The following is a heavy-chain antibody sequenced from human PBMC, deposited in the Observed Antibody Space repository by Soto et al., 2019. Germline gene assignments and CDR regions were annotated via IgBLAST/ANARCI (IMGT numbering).Heavy chain of an antibody. CDR2: ISYDGPNQ. V-gene: IGHV3-30*18. D-gene: IGHD1-26*01. Sequence: QVQLVESGGGVVQPGRSLRLSCAASGFTFSSYAMHWVRQAPGKGLAWVAAISYDGPNQYYGDSVKGRFTISRDNSRNMLYLQMDSLRDEDTALYYCAKVEERWDLTLHYDSWGQGTLVTVSS. CDR1: GFTFSSYA. CDR3: AKVEERWDLTLHYDS. J-gene: IGHJ4*02.